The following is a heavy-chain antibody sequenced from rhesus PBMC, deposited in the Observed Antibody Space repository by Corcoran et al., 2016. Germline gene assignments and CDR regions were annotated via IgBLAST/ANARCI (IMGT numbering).Heavy chain of an antibody. CDR1: GGSISSSY. CDR3: ARDDYGNSDY. D-gene: IGHD4-35*01. V-gene: IGHV4-169*02. J-gene: IGHJ4*01. Sequence: QLQLQESGPGLVKPSETLSVTCAVSGGSISSSYWSWIRQAPGKGLEWIGYIYGSGSSTNHNPSLKSRVTLSVDTSKNQLSLQLSSVTTADTAVYYCARDDYGNSDYWGQGVLVTVSS. CDR2: IYGSGSST.